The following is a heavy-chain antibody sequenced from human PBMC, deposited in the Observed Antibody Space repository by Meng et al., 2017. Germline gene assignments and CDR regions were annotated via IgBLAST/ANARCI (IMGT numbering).Heavy chain of an antibody. CDR2: INRSGST. Sequence: QVTLQQWGAGLLKPSETLSLTCAVYGGSFRGYYWSWIRQPPGKGLEWIGEINRSGSTNYNPSLKSRVTISVDTSKNQFSLKLNSVTAADTAVYYCAREIAVAAHYYWYFDLWGRGTLVTVSS. CDR1: GGSFRGYY. J-gene: IGHJ2*01. D-gene: IGHD6-19*01. CDR3: AREIAVAAHYYWYFDL. V-gene: IGHV4-34*02.